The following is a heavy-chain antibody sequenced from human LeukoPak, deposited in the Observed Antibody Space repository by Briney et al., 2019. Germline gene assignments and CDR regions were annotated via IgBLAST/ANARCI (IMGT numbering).Heavy chain of an antibody. D-gene: IGHD3-22*01. CDR1: GYTFSSFS. Sequence: GGSLRLSCVASGYTFSSFSINWVRQAPGKGLEWVSSISVWSNYIYYADSVRGRFSISRDDARDSLFLQMNSLRAEDTAVYYCVRLRRNSDTSGYYYYYDFWGQGTRVTVSS. CDR2: ISVWSNYI. V-gene: IGHV3-21*01. CDR3: VRLRRNSDTSGYYYYYDF. J-gene: IGHJ4*02.